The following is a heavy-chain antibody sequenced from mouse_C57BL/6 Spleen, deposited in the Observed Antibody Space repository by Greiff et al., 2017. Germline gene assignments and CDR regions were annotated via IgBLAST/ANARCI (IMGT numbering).Heavy chain of an antibody. CDR1: GYTLTSYW. Sequence: QVQLQQPGAELVKPGASVKMSCKASGYTLTSYWITWVKQRPGQGLEWIGAIYPGSGSTNYNETFKSKDTLTVDTSSSTAYMQHSSLTSEDSAVYYCARWVYYDYGIPFAYWGQGTLVTVSA. CDR2: IYPGSGST. CDR3: ARWVYYDYGIPFAY. J-gene: IGHJ3*01. D-gene: IGHD2-4*01. V-gene: IGHV1-55*01.